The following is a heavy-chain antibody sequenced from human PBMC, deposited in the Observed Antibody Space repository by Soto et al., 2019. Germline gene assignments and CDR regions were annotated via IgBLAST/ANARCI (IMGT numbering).Heavy chain of an antibody. V-gene: IGHV3-7*05. CDR2: IKHDGGST. CDR3: AKARAQYYDFWSGYPVDC. D-gene: IGHD3-3*01. Sequence: PGGSLRLSCAASGFTFSSYWMSWVRQAPGKGLEWVANIKHDGGSTYYADSVKGRFTISRDNAKNTLYLQMNSLRAEDTAVYYCAKARAQYYDFWSGYPVDCWGQGTLVTVSS. J-gene: IGHJ4*02. CDR1: GFTFSSYW.